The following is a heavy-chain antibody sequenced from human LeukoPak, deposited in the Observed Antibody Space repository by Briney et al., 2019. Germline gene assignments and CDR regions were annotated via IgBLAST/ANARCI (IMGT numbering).Heavy chain of an antibody. CDR1: GFTFSSNA. CDR2: ISGSGYST. CDR3: ARVRLGTVMVTSFDAFDI. Sequence: PGGSLRLSCAASGFTFSSNAMSWVRQAPGKGLEWVSGISGSGYSTYYADSVKGRFTISRDNSKNTLYLQMNSLRVEDTAVYYCARVRLGTVMVTSFDAFDIWGQGTMVIVSS. D-gene: IGHD5-18*01. V-gene: IGHV3-23*01. J-gene: IGHJ3*02.